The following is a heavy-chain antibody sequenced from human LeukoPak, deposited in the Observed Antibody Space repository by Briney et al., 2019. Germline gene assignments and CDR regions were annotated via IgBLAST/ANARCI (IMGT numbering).Heavy chain of an antibody. CDR3: ARSGGPGTYHQLRYNWFDP. D-gene: IGHD3-10*01. V-gene: IGHV3-21*01. CDR2: ITTISHYI. J-gene: IGHJ5*02. CDR1: GFTLSDYH. Sequence: KTGGSLRLSCAASGFTLSDYHMNWVRQAPGKGREWLSSITTISHYIYYAGAVRGRFTISRDNAKNSLYLQMNSLRGEDTAVYYCARSGGPGTYHQLRYNWFDPWGQGTLVTVSS.